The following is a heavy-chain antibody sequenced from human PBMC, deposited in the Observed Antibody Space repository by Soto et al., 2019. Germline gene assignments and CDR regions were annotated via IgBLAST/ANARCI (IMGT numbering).Heavy chain of an antibody. CDR3: ARGXYYDFWSGYYRGYYFDY. Sequence: PSETLSLTCTVSGGSISSGGYYWSWIRQHPGKGLEWIGYIYYSGSTYYNPSLKSRVTISVDTSKNQFSLKLSSVTAADTAVYYCARGXYYDFWSGYYRGYYFDYWGPGTLVTVSS. D-gene: IGHD3-3*01. CDR1: GGSISSGGYY. J-gene: IGHJ4*02. V-gene: IGHV4-31*03. CDR2: IYYSGST.